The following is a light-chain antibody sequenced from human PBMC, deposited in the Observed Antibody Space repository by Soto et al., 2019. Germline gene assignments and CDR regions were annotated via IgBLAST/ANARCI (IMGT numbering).Light chain of an antibody. V-gene: IGKV3-15*01. Sequence: EIVITQSPATLSVSPWERATLSCRASQSVSSILAWYKQKPGQHPRHLIYGASTRATGIPARFSGSGSGTEFNLTISRLQSEDFAVYYCQQYNNWLWTFGQGTKV. CDR1: QSVSSI. CDR3: QQYNNWLWT. J-gene: IGKJ1*01. CDR2: GAS.